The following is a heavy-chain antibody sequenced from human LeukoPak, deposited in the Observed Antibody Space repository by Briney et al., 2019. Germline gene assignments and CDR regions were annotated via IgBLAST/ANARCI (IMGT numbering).Heavy chain of an antibody. Sequence: GESLKISCKGSGYSFTSYWVGWVHQMPGKGLEWMGIIYPGDSDTRYGPSFQGQVTISADKSITTAYLQWSSLKASDTAMYYCARLSKTRTTLVGYDWGQGTLVTVSS. CDR3: ARLSKTRTTLVGYD. V-gene: IGHV5-51*07. CDR1: GYSFTSYW. D-gene: IGHD1/OR15-1a*01. CDR2: IYPGDSDT. J-gene: IGHJ4*02.